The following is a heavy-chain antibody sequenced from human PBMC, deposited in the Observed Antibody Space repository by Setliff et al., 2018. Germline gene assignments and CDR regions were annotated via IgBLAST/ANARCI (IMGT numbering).Heavy chain of an antibody. CDR2: IRYDGSNN. J-gene: IGHJ6*03. CDR3: AKGGYGVSRYYYYMDV. CDR1: GFTFSSYG. V-gene: IGHV3-30*02. D-gene: IGHD6-13*01. Sequence: GGTLSLTCAASGFTFSSYGLHWVRQAPGKGLEWLACIRYDGSNNYYADSVKGRFTISRDNSKNTLYLQMNSLRAEDTAVYYCAKGGYGVSRYYYYMDVWGNGTTVTVSS.